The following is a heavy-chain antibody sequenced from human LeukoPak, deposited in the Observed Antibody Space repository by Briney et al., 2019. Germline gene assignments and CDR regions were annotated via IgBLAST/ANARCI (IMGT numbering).Heavy chain of an antibody. J-gene: IGHJ4*02. Sequence: GGSLRLSCVASGFTVSNSYMSWLRQAPGKGLEWVSVIFSDGGTSYSDSVKGRFTISRDYSKSTLYLQMNSLRADDTAVYYCARDSDGPAFWGQGTLVTVSS. V-gene: IGHV3-53*01. CDR3: ARDSDGPAF. CDR2: IFSDGGT. CDR1: GFTVSNSY. D-gene: IGHD5-24*01.